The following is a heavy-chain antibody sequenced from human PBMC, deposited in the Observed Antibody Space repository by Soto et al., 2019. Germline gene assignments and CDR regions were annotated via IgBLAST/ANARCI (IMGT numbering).Heavy chain of an antibody. D-gene: IGHD1-26*01. J-gene: IGHJ4*02. CDR3: AREEGEPGYFDY. CDR1: GFTFSSYG. CDR2: IWYDGSNK. Sequence: QVQLVESGGGVVQPGRSLRLSCAASGFTFSSYGMHWVRQAPGKVLEWVAVIWYDGSNKYYADSVKGRFTISRDNSKNTLYLQMNSLRAEDTAVYYCAREEGEPGYFDYWGQGTLVTVSS. V-gene: IGHV3-33*01.